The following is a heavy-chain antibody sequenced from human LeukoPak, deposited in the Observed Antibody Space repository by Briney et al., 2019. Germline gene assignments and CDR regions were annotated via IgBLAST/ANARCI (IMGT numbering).Heavy chain of an antibody. D-gene: IGHD1-26*01. Sequence: GGPLSLLCAASGFPFSSYSMHWLRHARGKGLEWVSSISSSSSYIYDADSVKVRLTISRDNAKNSLYLQMNSLRAEDTAVYYCARDRSGSYGYWGQGTLVTVSS. CDR3: ARDRSGSYGY. CDR2: ISSSSSYI. CDR1: GFPFSSYS. V-gene: IGHV3-21*01. J-gene: IGHJ4*02.